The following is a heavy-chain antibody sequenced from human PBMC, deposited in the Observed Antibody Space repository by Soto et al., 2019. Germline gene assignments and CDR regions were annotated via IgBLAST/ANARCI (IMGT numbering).Heavy chain of an antibody. J-gene: IGHJ4*02. CDR2: IIPTIGTT. Sequence: QVQLVQSGAEVKKPGSSEKVSCKASGDTFTIFAISWVRQAPGQGLEWMGGIIPTIGTTNYAQRFQGRITITGDESTGTAYMELSSLKSEDTAVYYCARDLGSGYDPGDYWGQGTLVTVS. CDR1: GDTFTIFA. D-gene: IGHD5-12*01. V-gene: IGHV1-69*12. CDR3: ARDLGSGYDPGDY.